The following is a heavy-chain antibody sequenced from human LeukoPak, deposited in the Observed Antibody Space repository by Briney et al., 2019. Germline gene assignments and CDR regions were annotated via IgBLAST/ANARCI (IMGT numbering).Heavy chain of an antibody. J-gene: IGHJ4*02. V-gene: IGHV4-34*01. CDR3: ARGNYYDSSGYYYDLDY. D-gene: IGHD3-22*01. CDR1: GGSFSGYY. CDR2: INHSGST. Sequence: SETLSLTCAVYGGSFSGYYWSWIRQPPGKGLEWIGEINHSGSTNYNPSLKSRVTISVDTSKNQFSLKLSSVTAADTAVYYCARGNYYDSSGYYYDLDYWGQGTLVTVSS.